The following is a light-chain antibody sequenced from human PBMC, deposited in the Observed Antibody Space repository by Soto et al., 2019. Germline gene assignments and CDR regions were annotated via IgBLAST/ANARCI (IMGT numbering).Light chain of an antibody. J-gene: IGLJ2*01. V-gene: IGLV2-8*01. CDR2: EVT. CDR1: SNDVGGYDY. Sequence: QSALTQPPSASGSPGQSVTVSCTGTSNDVGGYDYVSWFQQHPGKAPKLIIYEVTKRPSGVPDRFSGPKSGNTASLTVSGLQAEDEADYYCTSYVGSLVVFGGGTKLTVL. CDR3: TSYVGSLVV.